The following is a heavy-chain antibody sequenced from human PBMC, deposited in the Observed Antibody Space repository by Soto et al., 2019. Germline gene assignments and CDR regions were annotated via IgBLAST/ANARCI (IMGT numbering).Heavy chain of an antibody. CDR2: IIPIFGTA. Sequence: SVKVSCKASGATFSSYTISWVRQAPGQGLEWMGGIIPIFGTANYAHKFQGRVTITADESTSTAYMELSSLRSEDTAVYYCARDQGWLQSSGGMDVWGQGXTVTVSS. V-gene: IGHV1-69*13. D-gene: IGHD5-12*01. J-gene: IGHJ6*02. CDR1: GATFSSYT. CDR3: ARDQGWLQSSGGMDV.